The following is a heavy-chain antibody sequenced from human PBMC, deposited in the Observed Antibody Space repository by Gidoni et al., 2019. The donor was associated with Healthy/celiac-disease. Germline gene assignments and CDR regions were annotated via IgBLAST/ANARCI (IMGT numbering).Heavy chain of an antibody. J-gene: IGHJ6*02. CDR2: IRGSGGST. D-gene: IGHD3-10*01. CDR3: AKAYYGSGTALLNYYYGMDV. V-gene: IGHV3-23*01. Sequence: EVQLLESGGGLVQPGGSLGLPCAASGFHFSSYAMGWGRQAPGQGLEWVSAIRGSGGSTDYADSVKGRFTISRDNSKNTLYLQMNSLRAEDTAVYYCAKAYYGSGTALLNYYYGMDVWGQGTTVTVSS. CDR1: GFHFSSYA.